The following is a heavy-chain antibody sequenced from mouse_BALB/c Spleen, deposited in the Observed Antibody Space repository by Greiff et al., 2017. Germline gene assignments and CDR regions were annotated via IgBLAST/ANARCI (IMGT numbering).Heavy chain of an antibody. CDR3: ARRGFVGGYYYAMDY. Sequence: DVKLQESGPGLVKPSQSLSLTCTVTGYSITSDYAWTWIRQFPGNKLEWMGYISYSGSTSYNPSLKSRISITRDTSKNQFFLQLNSVTTEDTATYYCARRGFVGGYYYAMDYWGQGTSVTVSS. V-gene: IGHV3-2*02. J-gene: IGHJ4*01. CDR1: GYSITSDYA. D-gene: IGHD1-1*02. CDR2: ISYSGST.